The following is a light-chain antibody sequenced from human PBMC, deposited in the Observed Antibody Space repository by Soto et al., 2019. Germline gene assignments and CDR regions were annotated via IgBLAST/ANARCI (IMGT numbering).Light chain of an antibody. CDR1: QSVKSH. V-gene: IGKV3-11*01. J-gene: IGKJ4*01. CDR2: DTT. Sequence: DIEMTQSPSTLSASVGDRVTVTCRASQSVKSHVAWYQLKPGQSPRLLIFDTTNRATGTPTRFSGSGSGTDFTLTISRLEPEDFAVYYCQQRGNWPVTFGGGTKAEI. CDR3: QQRGNWPVT.